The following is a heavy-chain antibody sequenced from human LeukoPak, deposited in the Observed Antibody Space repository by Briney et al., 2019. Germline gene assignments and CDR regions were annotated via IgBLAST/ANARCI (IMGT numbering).Heavy chain of an antibody. CDR3: ARDGGSGWYDY. V-gene: IGHV4-31*03. CDR1: GGSISSGGYY. D-gene: IGHD6-19*01. CDR2: IYYSGST. Sequence: PSETLSLTCTVSGGSISSGGYYWSWIRQHPGKGLEWIGYIYYSGSTCYNPSLKSRVTISVDTSKNQFSLKLSSVTAADTAVYYCARDGGSGWYDYWGQGTLVTVSS. J-gene: IGHJ4*02.